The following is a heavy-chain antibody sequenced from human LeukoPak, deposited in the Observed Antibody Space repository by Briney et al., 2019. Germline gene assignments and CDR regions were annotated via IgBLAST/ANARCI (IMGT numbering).Heavy chain of an antibody. J-gene: IGHJ1*01. Sequence: PGGSLRLSCGASGITFSGAWMHWVRQAPGKGLVWVSRINDDGSFGRYANSVKGRFTISRDNAKNTLFLQMDSLRAEDTAVYYCARVSGPGMNEYYHLWGQGTLVTVSS. CDR2: INDDGSFG. CDR1: GITFSGAW. V-gene: IGHV3-74*01. D-gene: IGHD3-10*01. CDR3: ARVSGPGMNEYYHL.